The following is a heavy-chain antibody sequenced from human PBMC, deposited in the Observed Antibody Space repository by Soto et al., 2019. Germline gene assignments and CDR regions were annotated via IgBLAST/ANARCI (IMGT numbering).Heavy chain of an antibody. Sequence: SETLSLTCTVSGGSISSYYWSWIRQPPGKGLEWIGYIYYSGSTNYNPSLKSRVTISVDTSKNQFSLKLSSVTAADTAVYYCARDGDYGDFFPFDYWGQGTLVTVSS. CDR1: GGSISSYY. J-gene: IGHJ4*02. V-gene: IGHV4-59*01. CDR3: ARDGDYGDFFPFDY. D-gene: IGHD4-17*01. CDR2: IYYSGST.